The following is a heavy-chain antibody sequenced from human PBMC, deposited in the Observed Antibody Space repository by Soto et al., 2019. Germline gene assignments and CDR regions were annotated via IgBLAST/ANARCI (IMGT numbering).Heavy chain of an antibody. CDR3: VRNTLVGVYYYNYYGENV. V-gene: IGHV3-64D*06. CDR2: ISSDGTKT. J-gene: IGHJ6*02. Sequence: GGSLILSCAASGFTFGSFGIHWVRQAPGKGLEHVSSISSDGTKTYYIESVKGRFVISRDNPKKMVFLQMDSLRVEDTAVYYCVRNTLVGVYYYNYYGENVWGQGTTVTVSS. CDR1: GFTFGSFG. D-gene: IGHD2-8*02.